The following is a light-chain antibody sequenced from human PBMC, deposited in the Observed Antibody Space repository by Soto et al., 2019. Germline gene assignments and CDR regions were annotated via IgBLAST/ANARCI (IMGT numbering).Light chain of an antibody. CDR3: LQDDNYLYT. Sequence: AIKMTQSPSALSASLGERVTITCRASQGISNYLGWYQQKPWKAPRLLIYAASSLQSGVPSRFSGSGSGTEFTLTISSLEPEYFASYCCLQDDNYLYTFGQGTKLEIK. CDR1: QGISNY. V-gene: IGKV1-6*01. CDR2: AAS. J-gene: IGKJ2*01.